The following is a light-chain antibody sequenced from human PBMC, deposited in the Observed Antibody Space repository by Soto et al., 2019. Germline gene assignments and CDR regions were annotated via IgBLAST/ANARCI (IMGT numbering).Light chain of an antibody. CDR1: QDVSNY. V-gene: IGKV1-33*01. Sequence: DIQSTQSPSSLSASVGYRVTSTCQASQDVSNYLNWYQQKLGKSPKLLIYDESNLETGVPSRFSGSGSGTYFSFTISSLQPEDFATYYCQQYSNLITFGQGTRLEIK. J-gene: IGKJ5*01. CDR2: DES. CDR3: QQYSNLIT.